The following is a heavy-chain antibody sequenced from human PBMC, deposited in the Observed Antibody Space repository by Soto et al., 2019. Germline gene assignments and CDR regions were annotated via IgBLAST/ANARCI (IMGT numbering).Heavy chain of an antibody. Sequence: EGSLRLSCAASGFTFSDYYMNWIRQAPGKGLEWVSYISSSSSYTNYADSVKGRFTISRDNAKNSLYLQVNSLRAEDTAVYYCARGDYYDTTGPFSDAFDIWGQGTMVTVSS. CDR3: ARGDYYDTTGPFSDAFDI. J-gene: IGHJ3*02. CDR2: ISSSSSYT. V-gene: IGHV3-11*06. CDR1: GFTFSDYY. D-gene: IGHD3-22*01.